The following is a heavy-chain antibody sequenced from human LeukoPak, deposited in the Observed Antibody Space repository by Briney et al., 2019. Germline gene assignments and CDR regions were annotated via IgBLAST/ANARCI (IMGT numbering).Heavy chain of an antibody. CDR3: AKDRRGAMAVDYFDY. CDR1: GGSISSSSYY. Sequence: PSETLSLTCTVSGGSISSSSYYWGWIRQPPGKGLEWIGSIYYSGSTYYNPSLKSRVTISVDTSKNQFSLKLSSVTAADTAVYYCAKDRRGAMAVDYFDYWGQGTLVTVSS. D-gene: IGHD6-19*01. CDR2: IYYSGST. J-gene: IGHJ4*02. V-gene: IGHV4-39*02.